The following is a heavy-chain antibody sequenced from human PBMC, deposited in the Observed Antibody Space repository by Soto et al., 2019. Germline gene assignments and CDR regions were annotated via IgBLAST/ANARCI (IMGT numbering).Heavy chain of an antibody. J-gene: IGHJ6*02. CDR3: ARDIRSGCSGGSCKYYYYYGMDV. V-gene: IGHV3-53*01. D-gene: IGHD2-15*01. CDR1: GFTVSSNY. CDR2: IYSGGST. Sequence: GSLRRSCAASGFTVSSNYMSWVRQAPGKGLEWVSVIYSGGSTYYADSVKGRFTISRDNSKNTLYLQMNSLRAEDTAVYYCARDIRSGCSGGSCKYYYYYGMDVWGQGTAVTVSS.